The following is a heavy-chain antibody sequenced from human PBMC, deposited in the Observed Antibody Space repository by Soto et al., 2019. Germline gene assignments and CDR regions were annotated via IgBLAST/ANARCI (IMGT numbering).Heavy chain of an antibody. D-gene: IGHD2-2*01. CDR3: AGVEVPAASLVY. V-gene: IGHV1-18*01. CDR1: GYTFTSYG. J-gene: IGHJ4*02. Sequence: QVQLVQSGAEVKKPGASVMVSCKASGYTFTSYGISWVRQAPGQGLAWMGWISAYNGNTDYAQKLQGRGTMTTDTSTSKAYMELMSLRSDDTAVYYCAGVEVPAASLVYWVQGTMFAVAS. CDR2: ISAYNGNT.